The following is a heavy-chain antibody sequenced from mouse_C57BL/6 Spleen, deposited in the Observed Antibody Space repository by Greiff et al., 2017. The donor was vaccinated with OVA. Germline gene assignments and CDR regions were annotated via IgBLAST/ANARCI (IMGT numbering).Heavy chain of an antibody. D-gene: IGHD4-1*01. CDR2: IDPSDSYT. V-gene: IGHV1-69*01. CDR3: ARGGLGRVDY. CDR1: GYTFTSYW. Sequence: QVQLQQPGAELVMPGASVKLSCKASGYTFTSYWMHWVQQRPGQGLEWIGEIDPSDSYTNYTQKFTGKSTLTVDKSSSTAYMQLSSLTSEDSAVYYCARGGLGRVDYWGQGTTRTVSS. J-gene: IGHJ2*01.